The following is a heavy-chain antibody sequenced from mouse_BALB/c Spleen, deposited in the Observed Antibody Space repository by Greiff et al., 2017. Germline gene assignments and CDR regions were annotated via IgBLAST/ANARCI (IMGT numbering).Heavy chain of an antibody. J-gene: IGHJ2*01. CDR3: AREWDGRYFDY. V-gene: IGHV2-6-7*01. CDR2: IWGDGST. D-gene: IGHD4-1*01. CDR1: GFSLTGYG. Sequence: VQLKESGPGLVAPSQTLSITCTASGFSLTGYGVNWVRQPPGKGLEWLGMIWGDGSTDYNSALKSRLSISKDNSKSQVFLKMNSLQTDDTARYYCAREWDGRYFDYWGQGTTLTVSA.